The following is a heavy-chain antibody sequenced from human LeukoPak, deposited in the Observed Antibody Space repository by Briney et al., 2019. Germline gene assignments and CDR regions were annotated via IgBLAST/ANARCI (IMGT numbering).Heavy chain of an antibody. V-gene: IGHV4-30-4*01. CDR3: ARGYPAIGSYYYYGMDV. J-gene: IGHJ6*02. CDR2: IYYSGST. CDR1: GGSISSGDYY. D-gene: IGHD2-15*01. Sequence: SETLSLTCTVSGGSISSGDYYWSWIRQPPGKGLEWIGYIYYSGSTYYNPSLKSRVTISVDTSKNQFSLKLSSVTAADTAVYYCARGYPAIGSYYYYGMDVWGQGTTVTVSS.